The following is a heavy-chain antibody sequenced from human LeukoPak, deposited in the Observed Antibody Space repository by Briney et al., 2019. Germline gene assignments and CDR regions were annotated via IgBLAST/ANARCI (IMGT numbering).Heavy chain of an antibody. D-gene: IGHD3-10*01. CDR3: ARDNMVRVWATWYFDL. Sequence: SETLSLTCTVSGGSISSYYWSWIRQPAEKGLEWIGRIYTSGSTNYNPSLKSRVTMSVDTSKNQFSLKLSSVTAADTAVYYCARDNMVRVWATWYFDLWGRGTLVTVSS. CDR1: GGSISSYY. CDR2: IYTSGST. J-gene: IGHJ2*01. V-gene: IGHV4-4*07.